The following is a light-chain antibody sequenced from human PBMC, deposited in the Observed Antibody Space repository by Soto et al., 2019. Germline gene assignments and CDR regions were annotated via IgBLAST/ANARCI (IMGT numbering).Light chain of an antibody. V-gene: IGLV2-14*01. CDR3: SSYTTNKTLL. Sequence: QSVLTQPASVSGSPGQSITISCTGTSSDVGAYNFVSWYQQHPGKAPKLIFYEASNRPPGLSDRFSGSKSGTTASLTISGLQAEDEADYFCSSYTTNKTLLFGGGTKVTVL. J-gene: IGLJ2*01. CDR1: SSDVGAYNF. CDR2: EAS.